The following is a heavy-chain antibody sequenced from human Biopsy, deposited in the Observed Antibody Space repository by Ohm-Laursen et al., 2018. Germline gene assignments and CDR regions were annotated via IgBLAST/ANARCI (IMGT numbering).Heavy chain of an antibody. J-gene: IGHJ4*01. CDR3: AKNSGYSHDY. CDR2: IYYTGKT. V-gene: IGHV4-59*03. D-gene: IGHD3-22*01. CDR1: DGSISGYY. Sequence: GTLSLTCTVSDGSISGYYWSWIRQAPGKGLEWIGFIYYTGKTKSNPSLKSRLTMSVDTSKNQFSLNLTTVTTADTAVYYCAKNSGYSHDYWGPGTLVTVSP.